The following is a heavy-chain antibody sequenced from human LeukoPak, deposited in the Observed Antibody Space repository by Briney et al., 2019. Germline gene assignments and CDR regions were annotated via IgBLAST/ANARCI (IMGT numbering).Heavy chain of an antibody. CDR1: GGPVVGHF. D-gene: IGHD6-13*01. V-gene: IGHV4-34*01. Sequence: SETLSLTCAVYGGPVVGHFWSWIRQAPGKGLEWIGESNYNVNSNYNPSLKSRVTISVDTSKNQFSLKLSSVTAADTAVYYCARAAGPLAAPDFWGQGTPVTVSS. J-gene: IGHJ4*02. CDR3: ARAAGPLAAPDF. CDR2: SNYNVNS.